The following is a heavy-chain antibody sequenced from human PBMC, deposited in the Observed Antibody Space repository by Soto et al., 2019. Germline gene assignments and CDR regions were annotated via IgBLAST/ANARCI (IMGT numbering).Heavy chain of an antibody. CDR3: ARAPMAGLDY. V-gene: IGHV1-3*01. J-gene: IGHJ4*02. CDR1: GYTFTSYA. D-gene: IGHD6-19*01. CDR2: INGGNGNT. Sequence: GASVKVSCKASGYTFTSYAMHWVRQAPGQRLEWMGWINGGNGNTKYSQKFQGRVTITRDTSASTGYMELSSLRSEDTAVYYCARAPMAGLDYWGQGTVVTVSS.